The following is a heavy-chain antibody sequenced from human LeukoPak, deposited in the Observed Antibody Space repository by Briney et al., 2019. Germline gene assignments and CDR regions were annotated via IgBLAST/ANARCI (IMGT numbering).Heavy chain of an antibody. V-gene: IGHV4-59*12. D-gene: IGHD4-23*01. CDR1: GGSISSYY. Sequence: SETLSLTCTVSGGSISSYYWSWIRQPPGKGLEWIGYIYYSGSTNYNPSLKSRVTISVDTSKNQFSLKLSSVTAADTAVYYCARGSFTDYGGNSGFDPWGQGTLVTVSS. CDR2: IYYSGST. J-gene: IGHJ5*02. CDR3: ARGSFTDYGGNSGFDP.